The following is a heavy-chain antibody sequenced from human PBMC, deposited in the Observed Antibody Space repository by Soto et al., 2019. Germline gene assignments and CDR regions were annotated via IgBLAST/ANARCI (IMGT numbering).Heavy chain of an antibody. J-gene: IGHJ6*02. CDR3: ARGLGTNGLDV. CDR1: GYKFITYG. Sequence: ASVKVSCKTSGYKFITYGITWVRQAPGQGLEWMGGISTYSGNTDYAQSLQDRVTMTTDTSTSTAYMELGSLRSDDTAVYYCARGLGTNGLDVWGQGTAVTVSS. V-gene: IGHV1-18*04. CDR2: ISTYSGNT. D-gene: IGHD3-16*01.